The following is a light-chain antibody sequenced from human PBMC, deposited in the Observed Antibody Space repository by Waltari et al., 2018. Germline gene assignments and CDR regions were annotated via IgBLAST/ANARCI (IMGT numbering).Light chain of an antibody. Sequence: QSALTQPASVSGSPGQSITIPCTGTSSAVGGYNYFSWYQQYPGKAPKLMIYDVSNRPSGVSNRFSGSKSGNTASLTISGLKAEDEADYYCSSYTSSSTLLFGGGTKVTVV. J-gene: IGLJ2*01. V-gene: IGLV2-14*03. CDR3: SSYTSSSTLL. CDR2: DVS. CDR1: SSAVGGYNY.